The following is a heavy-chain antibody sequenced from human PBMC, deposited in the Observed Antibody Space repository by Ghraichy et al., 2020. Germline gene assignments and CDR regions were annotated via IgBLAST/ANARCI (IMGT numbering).Heavy chain of an antibody. V-gene: IGHV3-33*01. J-gene: IGHJ6*02. CDR3: AREDIGAGGQDV. CDR1: GFWFSHYG. Sequence: GGSLRLSCAASGFWFSHYGMHWVRQAPGKGLEWMALIWSDGSNQLYAGSVKGRFIVSRDNSNNTMYLQMNSLRAEDTAVYYCAREDIGAGGQDVWGQGTTVTVSS. CDR2: IWSDGSNQ.